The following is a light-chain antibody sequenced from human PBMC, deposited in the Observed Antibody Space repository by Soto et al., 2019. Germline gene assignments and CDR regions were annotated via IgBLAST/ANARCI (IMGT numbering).Light chain of an antibody. CDR3: QQYNNWPQT. CDR1: QSVSSN. CDR2: AAS. Sequence: EIVMTQSPGTLSVSPGERATLSCRASQSVSSNLAWYQQKPGQAPRLLIYAASTRATGIPARFSGSGSGTEFTLTISSLQSEDFAVYYCQQYNNWPQTFGQGTKVEIK. J-gene: IGKJ1*01. V-gene: IGKV3-15*01.